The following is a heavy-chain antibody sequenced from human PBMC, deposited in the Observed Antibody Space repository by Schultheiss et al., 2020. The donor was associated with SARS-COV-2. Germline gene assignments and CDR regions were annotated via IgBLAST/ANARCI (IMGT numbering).Heavy chain of an antibody. J-gene: IGHJ1*01. CDR1: GFTFSSYS. D-gene: IGHD6-13*01. V-gene: IGHV3-21*04. CDR2: ISSSSSYI. CDR3: AKEGDLAAAEYFQH. Sequence: GGSLRLSCTASGFTFSSYSMNWVRQAPGKGLEWVSSISSSSSYIYYADSVKGRFTISRDNSKNTLYLQMNSLRAEDTAVYYCAKEGDLAAAEYFQHWGQGTLVTVSS.